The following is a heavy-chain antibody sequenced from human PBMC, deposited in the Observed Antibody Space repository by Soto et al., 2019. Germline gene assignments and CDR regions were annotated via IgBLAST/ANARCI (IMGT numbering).Heavy chain of an antibody. V-gene: IGHV3-30*18. CDR3: AKLVIGYCSGNTCDDY. J-gene: IGHJ4*02. CDR1: GFTFSYG. Sequence: VQLLESGGGLIQPGGSLRLSCAASGFTFSYGIHWLCQAPGKGLEWVAYISYDSSNKFYGDSVKGQFTISRDNSKNTQFLQMNSLRAEDTAVYYCAKLVIGYCSGNTCDDYWGQGTLVAVSS. D-gene: IGHD2-15*01. CDR2: ISYDSSNK.